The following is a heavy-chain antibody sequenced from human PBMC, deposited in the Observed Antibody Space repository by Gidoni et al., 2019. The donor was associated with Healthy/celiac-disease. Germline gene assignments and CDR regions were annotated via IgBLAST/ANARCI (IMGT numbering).Heavy chain of an antibody. CDR2: INHSGST. D-gene: IGHD2-2*01. CDR3: ARGGYCSSTSCRLYYYYGMDV. V-gene: IGHV4-34*01. Sequence: QVQLQQWGAGLLKPSETLSLTCAVYGGSFSGYYWSWIRQPPGKGLEWIGEINHSGSTNYNPSLKSRVTISVDTSKNQFSLKLSSVTAADTAVYYCARGGYCSSTSCRLYYYYGMDVWGQGTTVTVSS. CDR1: GGSFSGYY. J-gene: IGHJ6*02.